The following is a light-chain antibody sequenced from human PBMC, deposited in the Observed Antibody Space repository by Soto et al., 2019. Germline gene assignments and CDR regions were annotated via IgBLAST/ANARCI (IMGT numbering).Light chain of an antibody. Sequence: DVVMTQSPLSLPVTLGQPASISCRSSQSLLYSNGNTYLHWFQQRPGQSPRRLIYKVFNRDSGVPDRFSGSRSGIQLTLKSSRVEAEDDGVYYCMQGTHWPPTFDQGTKVEIK. CDR1: QSLLYSNGNTY. V-gene: IGKV2-30*01. CDR3: MQGTHWPPT. CDR2: KVF. J-gene: IGKJ1*01.